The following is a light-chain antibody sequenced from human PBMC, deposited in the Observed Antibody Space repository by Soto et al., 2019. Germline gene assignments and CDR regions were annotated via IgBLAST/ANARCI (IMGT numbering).Light chain of an antibody. CDR1: QSIVHSNGDTY. V-gene: IGKV2-24*01. Sequence: DVVMTQTPLSSPVTLGQPASISCRSSQSIVHSNGDTYVSWLLQRPGQPPRLLISEISKRFSGVPDRLSGSGSGKDLALIISRVEAEDVGVYFCMQSTHFQRTLGHGAKVDIK. CDR3: MQSTHFQRT. J-gene: IGKJ1*01. CDR2: EIS.